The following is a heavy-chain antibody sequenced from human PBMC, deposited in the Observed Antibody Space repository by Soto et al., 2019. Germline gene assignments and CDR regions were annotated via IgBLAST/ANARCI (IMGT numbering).Heavy chain of an antibody. D-gene: IGHD3-3*01. CDR1: GGSISSGDYY. CDR2: IYYSGST. J-gene: IGHJ5*02. CDR3: ARVRFLPPGWFDP. Sequence: PSETLSLTCTVSGGSISSGDYYWSWIRQPPGKGLEWIGYIYYSGSTYYNPSLKSRVTISVDTSKNQFSLKLSSVTAADTAVYYCARVRFLPPGWFDPWGQGTLVTVSS. V-gene: IGHV4-30-4*01.